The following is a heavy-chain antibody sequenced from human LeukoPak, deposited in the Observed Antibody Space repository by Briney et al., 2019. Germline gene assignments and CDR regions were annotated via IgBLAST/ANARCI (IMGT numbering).Heavy chain of an antibody. V-gene: IGHV1-58*02. Sequence: GASVKVSCKASGFTFTSSAMQWVRQARGQRLEWIGWIVVGSGNINYAQKFQERVTITRDMSTSTAYMELSSLRSEDTAVYYCAAVVSTGAIAAAGNYWGQGTLVTVSS. J-gene: IGHJ4*02. CDR3: AAVVSTGAIAAAGNY. CDR1: GFTFTSSA. D-gene: IGHD6-13*01. CDR2: IVVGSGNI.